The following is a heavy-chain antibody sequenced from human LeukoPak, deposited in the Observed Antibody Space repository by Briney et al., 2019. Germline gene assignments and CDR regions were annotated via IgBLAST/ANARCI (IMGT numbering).Heavy chain of an antibody. Sequence: GGSLRLSCAASGFTFSSYWMSWVRQAPGKGLEWVANIKQDGSEKYYVDSVKGRFTISRDNAKNSLYLQMNSLRAEDTAVYYCARAYYYGSGSPNWFDPWGQGTLVTISS. V-gene: IGHV3-7*01. D-gene: IGHD3-10*01. CDR3: ARAYYYGSGSPNWFDP. CDR2: IKQDGSEK. CDR1: GFTFSSYW. J-gene: IGHJ5*02.